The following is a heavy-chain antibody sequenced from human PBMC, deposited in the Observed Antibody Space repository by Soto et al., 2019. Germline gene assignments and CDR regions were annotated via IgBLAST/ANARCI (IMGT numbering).Heavy chain of an antibody. CDR2: ISNSGSVI. CDR1: GFSFISYS. D-gene: IGHD2-2*01. V-gene: IGHV3-48*02. Sequence: VGSVRLSCAASGFSFISYSMSWVRQAPGKGLEWVSYISNSGSVIHDADSVKGRFTISRDNAKNSLSLQMNSLRDEDTALYYCVRVYASNTFDIWGQGTVVTVSS. CDR3: VRVYASNTFDI. J-gene: IGHJ3*02.